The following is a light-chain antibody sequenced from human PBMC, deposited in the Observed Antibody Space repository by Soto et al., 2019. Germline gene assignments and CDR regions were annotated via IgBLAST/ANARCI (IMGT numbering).Light chain of an antibody. CDR2: GAS. J-gene: IGKJ1*01. V-gene: IGKV3-15*01. CDR1: QSVSSN. Sequence: EIVMTQSPATLSVSPGERATLSCRASQSVSSNLGWYQQKPGQAPRLLIYGASTRATGIPARFSGSGSGTEFTLTISSLQSEDLAVYYCQQYNKWPRTFGQGTKVEIK. CDR3: QQYNKWPRT.